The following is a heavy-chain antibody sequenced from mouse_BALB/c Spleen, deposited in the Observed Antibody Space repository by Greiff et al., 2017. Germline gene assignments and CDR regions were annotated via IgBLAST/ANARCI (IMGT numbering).Heavy chain of an antibody. D-gene: IGHD1-1*02. CDR1: GYTFTSYY. CDR3: TRSRYGPGYAMAY. J-gene: IGHJ4*01. CDR2: INPSNGGT. V-gene: IGHV1S81*02. Sequence: VQLQQSGAELVKPGASVKLSCKASGYTFTSYYMYWVKQRPGQGHEWIGEINPSNGGTNFNEKFKSKATLTVDKSSSTAYMQLSSLTSEDSAVYYCTRSRYGPGYAMAYWGQGTSVTVAA.